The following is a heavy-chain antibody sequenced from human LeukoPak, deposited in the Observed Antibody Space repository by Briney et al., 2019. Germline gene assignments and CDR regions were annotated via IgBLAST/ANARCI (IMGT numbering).Heavy chain of an antibody. V-gene: IGHV4-59*01. J-gene: IGHJ3*02. Sequence: SETLSLTCTVSGGSISSYYWSWIRQPPGKGLEWIGYIYYSGSTNYNPSLRSRVTISVDTSKNQFSLKLSSVTAADTAVYYCARENYYDSSGYYPDAFDIWGQGTMVTVSS. CDR3: ARENYYDSSGYYPDAFDI. CDR1: GGSISSYY. CDR2: IYYSGST. D-gene: IGHD3-22*01.